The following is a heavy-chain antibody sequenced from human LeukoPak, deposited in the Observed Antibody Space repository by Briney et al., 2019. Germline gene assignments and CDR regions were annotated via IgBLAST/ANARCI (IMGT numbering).Heavy chain of an antibody. CDR3: AREGASYYDSSGYYEGTDC. CDR1: GGSVSSGSYY. CDR2: IYDSGST. J-gene: IGHJ4*02. D-gene: IGHD3-22*01. Sequence: PSQTLSLTCTVSGGSVSSGSYYWSWIRQPPGKGLEWIGYIYDSGSTNYNPSLKSRVTISVDTSKNQVSLKLSSVTAADTAVCFCAREGASYYDSSGYYEGTDCWGQGTLVTVSS. V-gene: IGHV4-61*01.